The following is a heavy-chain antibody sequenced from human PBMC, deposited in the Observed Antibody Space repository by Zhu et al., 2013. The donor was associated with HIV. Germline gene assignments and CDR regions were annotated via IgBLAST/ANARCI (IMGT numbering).Heavy chain of an antibody. Sequence: QVQLVQSGAEVKKTGSSVKVSCKASGYTLNNYGISWVRQAPGQGLDWVGWISTYYGNTNYAQRLQGRLTMTTDTSTNTAYMELRSLRSDDTAVYYCIRGPGYCSSTSCSDYYYSMDVWGKGTTVTVSS. CDR3: IRGPGYCSSTSCSDYYYSMDV. CDR2: ISTYYGNT. V-gene: IGHV1-18*01. J-gene: IGHJ6*03. D-gene: IGHD2-2*01. CDR1: GYTLNNYG.